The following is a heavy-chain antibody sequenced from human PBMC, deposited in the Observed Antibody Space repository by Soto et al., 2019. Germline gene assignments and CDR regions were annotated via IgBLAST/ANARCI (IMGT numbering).Heavy chain of an antibody. CDR3: ASRGGNDFRSELFDY. V-gene: IGHV4-4*02. CDR1: GGSISSSNW. J-gene: IGHJ4*02. CDR2: IYHSGST. Sequence: SETLSLTCAVSGGSISSSNWWSWVRQPPGKGLEWIGEIYHSGSTNYNPSLKSRVTISVDKSKNQFSLKLSSVTAADTAVYYCASRGGNDFRSELFDYWGQGTLVTVSS. D-gene: IGHD1-1*01.